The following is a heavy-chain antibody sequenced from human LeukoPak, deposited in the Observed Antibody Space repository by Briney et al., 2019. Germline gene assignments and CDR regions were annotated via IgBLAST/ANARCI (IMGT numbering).Heavy chain of an antibody. D-gene: IGHD5-24*01. CDR2: IYYSGST. J-gene: IGHJ6*03. V-gene: IGHV4-39*01. Sequence: PSETLSLTCTVSGGSIRSSSYYWGWIRQPPGKGLEWIGSIYYSGSTYYNPSLKSRVTISVDTSKIQCSLRLSSVTAADAAVYYCARVSWQFYFYYYMDVGGKGTTVTISS. CDR1: GGSIRSSSYY. CDR3: ARVSWQFYFYYYMDV.